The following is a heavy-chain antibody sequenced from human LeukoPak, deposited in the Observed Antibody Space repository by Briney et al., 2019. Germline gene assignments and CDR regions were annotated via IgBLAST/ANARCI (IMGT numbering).Heavy chain of an antibody. V-gene: IGHV1-69*04. D-gene: IGHD2-2*01. CDR2: IIPIFGIA. CDR1: GGTFSSYA. Sequence: SVKVSCKASGGTFSSYAISWVRQAPGQGLEWMGRIIPIFGIANYAQKFQGRVTITADKSTSTAYMELSSLRSEDTAVYYCARAAVPAAKDDAFDIWGQGTMVTVSS. J-gene: IGHJ3*02. CDR3: ARAAVPAAKDDAFDI.